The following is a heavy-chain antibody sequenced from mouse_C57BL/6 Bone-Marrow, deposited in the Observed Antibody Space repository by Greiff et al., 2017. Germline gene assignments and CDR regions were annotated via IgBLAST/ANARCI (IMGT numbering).Heavy chain of an antibody. CDR1: GYTFTDYY. J-gene: IGHJ2*01. Sequence: VQLQQSGPVLVKPGASVKMSCKASGYTFTDYYMNWVKQSHGKSLEWIGVINPYNGGTSYNQKFKGKATLTVDKSSSTAYMELNSLTSEDAAVYYSARLGYHGGYWGQGTTLTVSS. CDR2: INPYNGGT. V-gene: IGHV1-19*01. CDR3: ARLGYHGGY. D-gene: IGHD3-1*01.